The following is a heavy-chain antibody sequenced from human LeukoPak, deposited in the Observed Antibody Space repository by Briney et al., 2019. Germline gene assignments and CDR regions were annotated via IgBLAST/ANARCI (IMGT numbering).Heavy chain of an antibody. J-gene: IGHJ4*02. CDR2: LNQDGSEK. CDR3: ARREYSSACFDY. CDR1: GFTFRSYW. V-gene: IGHV3-7*01. Sequence: GGSLRLSCAGSGFTFRSYWMSWVRQAPGKGLEWVANLNQDGSEKYYVDSVKGRFTISRDNAKNSLYLQMNSLRAEDTAVYYCARREYSSACFDYWGQGTLVTVSS. D-gene: IGHD6-19*01.